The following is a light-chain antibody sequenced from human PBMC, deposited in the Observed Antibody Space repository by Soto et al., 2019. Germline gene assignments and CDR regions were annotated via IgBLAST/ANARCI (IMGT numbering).Light chain of an antibody. CDR1: SSDDGSYNL. CDR2: EDD. Sequence: QSALTQPASVSGSPGQSITISCTGTSSDDGSYNLVSWYQQYPGKAPKLMIYEDDERPSGVSNRFPGSKSGNTASLTISGLQAEDEADYYCYSYAGRSTSVFGGGTKLTVL. CDR3: YSYAGRSTSV. J-gene: IGLJ2*01. V-gene: IGLV2-23*01.